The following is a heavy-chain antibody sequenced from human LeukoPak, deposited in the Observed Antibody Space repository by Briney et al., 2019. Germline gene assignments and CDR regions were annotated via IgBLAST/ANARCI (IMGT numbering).Heavy chain of an antibody. D-gene: IGHD3-22*01. CDR3: ARAYYYASSAFDI. V-gene: IGHV4-39*01. J-gene: IGHJ3*02. CDR1: GGSISSNTYY. CDR2: IYYGGST. Sequence: SETLSLTCTVSGGSISSNTYYWDWIRQPPGKGLECIGSIYYGGSTYYNPSLKSRVIISVDTSKNQFSLKLSSVTAADTAVYYCARAYYYASSAFDIRGPGTMVTVSS.